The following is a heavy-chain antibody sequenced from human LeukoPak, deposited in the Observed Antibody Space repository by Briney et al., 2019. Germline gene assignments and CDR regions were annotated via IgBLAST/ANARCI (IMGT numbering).Heavy chain of an antibody. J-gene: IGHJ4*02. CDR2: ISAYNGYT. CDR1: GYTFTSYG. D-gene: IGHD7-27*01. V-gene: IGHV1-18*01. CDR3: ARDSRAWAFDY. Sequence: ASVNVSCKASGYTFTSYGISWVRQASGQGLEWMGWISAYNGYTNYAQKVQGRVTMTTDTSTSTAYMELRSLRSDDTAVYYCARDSRAWAFDYWGQGTLVTVSS.